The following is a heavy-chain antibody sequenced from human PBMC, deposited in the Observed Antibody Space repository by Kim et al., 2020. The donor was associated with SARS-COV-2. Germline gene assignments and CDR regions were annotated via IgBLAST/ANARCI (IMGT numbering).Heavy chain of an antibody. D-gene: IGHD4-17*01. CDR2: INWNGGNS. Sequence: GGSLRLSCAASGFTFDDYGMSWVRQAPGKGLEWVSGINWNGGNSDYADSVQGRFTISRDNGKNSLYLQMNSLRAEDSAVYYCTRDSSDYAESTPHWGQGTQVTVSS. CDR1: GFTFDDYG. V-gene: IGHV3-20*04. J-gene: IGHJ4*02. CDR3: TRDSSDYAESTPH.